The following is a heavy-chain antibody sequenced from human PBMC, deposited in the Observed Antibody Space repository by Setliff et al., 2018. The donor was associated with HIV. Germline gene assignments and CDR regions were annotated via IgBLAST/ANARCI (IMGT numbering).Heavy chain of an antibody. J-gene: IGHJ6*02. Sequence: SVKVSCKASGGTFSSYAISWVRQAPGQGLEWMGGIIPILGIANYARKFQGRITITADKSTSTAYMELSSLRSEDTAVYYCASGYYDILTGYSNYYGMDVWGQGTTVTV. V-gene: IGHV1-69*10. CDR3: ASGYYDILTGYSNYYGMDV. D-gene: IGHD3-9*01. CDR2: IIPILGIA. CDR1: GGTFSSYA.